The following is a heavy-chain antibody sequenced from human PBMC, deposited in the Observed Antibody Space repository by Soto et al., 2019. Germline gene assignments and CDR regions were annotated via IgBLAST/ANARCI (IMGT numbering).Heavy chain of an antibody. CDR1: GCTCSSYA. CDR3: ARGVYCSSTSCYTRYYHYGMDV. Sequence: SVRVSCKASGCTCSSYAISWVRQAPGQGLEWMGGIIPIFGTANYAQKFQGRVTITADEYTSTAYMELSSLRSEDTAVYYCARGVYCSSTSCYTRYYHYGMDVWGNGRTVTVSS. D-gene: IGHD2-2*02. V-gene: IGHV1-69*13. J-gene: IGHJ6*04. CDR2: IIPIFGTA.